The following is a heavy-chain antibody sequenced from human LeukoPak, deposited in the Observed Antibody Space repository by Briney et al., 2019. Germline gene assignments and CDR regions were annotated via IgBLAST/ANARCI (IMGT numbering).Heavy chain of an antibody. J-gene: IGHJ4*02. Sequence: SQTLSLTCTVSGGSISSGGYYWSWIRQPPGKGLEWIGYIYHSGSTYYNPSLKSRVTISVDRSKNQFSLKLSSVTAADTAVYYCARDHGSGHRWGSDYWGQGTLVTVSS. D-gene: IGHD5-12*01. CDR1: GGSISSGGYY. CDR3: ARDHGSGHRWGSDY. V-gene: IGHV4-30-2*01. CDR2: IYHSGST.